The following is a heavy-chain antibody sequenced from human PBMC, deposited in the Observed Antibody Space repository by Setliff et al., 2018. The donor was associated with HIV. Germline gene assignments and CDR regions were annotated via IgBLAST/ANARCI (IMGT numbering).Heavy chain of an antibody. J-gene: IGHJ4*02. D-gene: IGHD4-17*01. CDR3: ARDPPGYGDANDY. CDR1: GYSISSDYY. V-gene: IGHV4-38-2*02. Sequence: SETLSLTCAVSGYSISSDYYWGWIRQPPGKGLEWIGSVCHTGTTYYNPSLKSRVTMSIDPSKNQFSLKVRSVTAADTAVYYCARDPPGYGDANDYWGQGTLVTVSS. CDR2: VCHTGTT.